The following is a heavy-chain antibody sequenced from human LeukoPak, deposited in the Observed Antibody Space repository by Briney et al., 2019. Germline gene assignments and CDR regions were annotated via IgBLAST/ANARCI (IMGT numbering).Heavy chain of an antibody. V-gene: IGHV4-59*08. Sequence: SETLSLTCAVSDDSFSSHYWTWIRQPPGKGLEWIGYISYIGSTNYNPSLKSRVTISIDTSKNQFSLKLSSVTAADTAVYYCARHPSTTILTGYYSEFDPWGQGTLVTVSS. CDR2: ISYIGST. CDR1: DDSFSSHY. D-gene: IGHD3-9*01. CDR3: ARHPSTTILTGYYSEFDP. J-gene: IGHJ5*02.